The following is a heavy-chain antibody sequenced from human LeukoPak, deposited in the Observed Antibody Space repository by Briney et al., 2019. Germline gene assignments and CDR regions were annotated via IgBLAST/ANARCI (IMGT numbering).Heavy chain of an antibody. J-gene: IGHJ3*01. CDR2: ISHTAST. D-gene: IGHD5-24*01. Sequence: NPSETLSLTCTVSGGSMSHHWSWIRQSPGKGLEWIGYISHTASTNYNPSLKSRVTLSIDTSKSQLSFQLTSVTAPDTAVYYCAREKSPERKTWLQLGAFDVWAKGPSSPSLQ. V-gene: IGHV4-59*11. CDR3: AREKSPERKTWLQLGAFDV. CDR1: GGSMSHH.